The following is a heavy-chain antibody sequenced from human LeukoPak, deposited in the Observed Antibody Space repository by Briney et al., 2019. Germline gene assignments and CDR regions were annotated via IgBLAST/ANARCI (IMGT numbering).Heavy chain of an antibody. CDR3: AYSSWAIDY. Sequence: PGGSLRLSCAASGFTFSSYGMHWVRQAPGKGLEWVAVISYDGSNKYYADSVKGRFTISRDNAKNSLYLQMNSLRAEDTAVYYCAYSSWAIDYWGQGTLVTVSS. CDR2: ISYDGSNK. D-gene: IGHD6-13*01. CDR1: GFTFSSYG. V-gene: IGHV3-30*03. J-gene: IGHJ4*02.